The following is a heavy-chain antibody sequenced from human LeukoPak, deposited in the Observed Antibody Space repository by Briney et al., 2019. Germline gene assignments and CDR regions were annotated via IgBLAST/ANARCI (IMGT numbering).Heavy chain of an antibody. CDR1: GGTFSSYA. CDR3: ARGDLGRYYDFWSGYPSIMGD. V-gene: IGHV1-69*13. J-gene: IGHJ4*02. Sequence: SVKVSCKASGGTFSSYAISWVRQAPGQGLEWMGGIIPIFGTANYAQKFQGRVTITADESTSTAYMELSSLRSEDTAVYYCARGDLGRYYDFWSGYPSIMGDWGQGTLVTVSS. D-gene: IGHD3-3*01. CDR2: IIPIFGTA.